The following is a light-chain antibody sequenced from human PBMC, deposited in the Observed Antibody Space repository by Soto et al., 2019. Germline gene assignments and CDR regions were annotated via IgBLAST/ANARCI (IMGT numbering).Light chain of an antibody. CDR1: SSDVGAYDY. V-gene: IGLV2-11*01. CDR3: CSYAGSFTYV. J-gene: IGLJ1*01. CDR2: DVN. Sequence: SVLTQPRSVSGSPGQSVTISCTGTSSDVGAYDYVSWFQQHPGKAPKLIIYDVNQRPSGVPDRFSGSKSGNTASLTISGLQTDDEADYYCCSYAGSFTYVFGAGTKVTVL.